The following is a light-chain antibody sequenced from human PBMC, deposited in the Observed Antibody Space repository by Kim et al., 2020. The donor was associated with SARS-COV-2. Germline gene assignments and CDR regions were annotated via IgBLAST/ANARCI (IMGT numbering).Light chain of an antibody. CDR2: SNN. V-gene: IGLV1-44*01. J-gene: IGLJ2*01. CDR3: AAWDDSLNGVV. CDR1: SSNIGRNP. Sequence: GQSATSSCSGSSSNIGRNPVNWYQHLPGTAPKLLIYSNNQRPSGVPDRFSGSKSGTSASLATSGLQSEDEADYYCAAWDDSLNGVVFGGGTQLTVL.